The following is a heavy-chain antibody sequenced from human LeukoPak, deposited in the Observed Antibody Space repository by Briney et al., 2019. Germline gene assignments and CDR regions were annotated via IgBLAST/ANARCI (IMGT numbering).Heavy chain of an antibody. CDR1: GGSISSYY. V-gene: IGHV4-59*01. J-gene: IGHJ4*02. D-gene: IGHD3-22*01. CDR3: ARGDSSGYWYFDY. CDR2: IHYSGST. Sequence: SETLSLTCTVSGGSISSYYWSWIRQPPGKGLEWIGYIHYSGSTNYNPSLKSRVTISVDTSKNQFSLELSSVTAADTAVYYCARGDSSGYWYFDYWGQGTLVTVSS.